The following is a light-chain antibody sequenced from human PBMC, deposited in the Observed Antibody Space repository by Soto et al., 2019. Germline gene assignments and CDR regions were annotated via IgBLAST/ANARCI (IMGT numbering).Light chain of an antibody. Sequence: QSALAQPPSASGSPGQSVTISCTGTSSDVGAYNYVSWYQQHPGKAPKLILYDVSQRPSGVPDRFSGSKSGNTASLTVSGLQAEDEAVYYCNSFAGSAHVVFGGGTKVTVL. J-gene: IGLJ2*01. CDR2: DVS. V-gene: IGLV2-8*01. CDR1: SSDVGAYNY. CDR3: NSFAGSAHVV.